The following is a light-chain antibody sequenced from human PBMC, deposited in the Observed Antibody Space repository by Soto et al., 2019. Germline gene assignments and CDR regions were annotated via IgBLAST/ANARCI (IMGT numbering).Light chain of an antibody. CDR1: SSDIGAYDY. V-gene: IGLV2-14*01. CDR2: EVN. J-gene: IGLJ1*01. CDR3: FSFTTTRTHV. Sequence: QSALTQPASLSGSPGQSITISCTGTSSDIGAYDYVSWFQQHPGKAPKLMISEVNNRPSGVSNRFSGSKSGNTAYLTISGLQVEDEAEYFCFSFTTTRTHVFGTGTKATVL.